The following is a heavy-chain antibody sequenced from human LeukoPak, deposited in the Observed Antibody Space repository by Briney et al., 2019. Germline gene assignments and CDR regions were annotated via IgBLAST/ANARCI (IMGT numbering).Heavy chain of an antibody. CDR3: ARRGVYNTSCFDS. CDR1: GFTFSNYL. Sequence: PGGSLRLSCAASGFTFSNYLMHWVRQTPGKGLMWVSRINPDGSSTTYAHSVMGRFTISRDNAKNTLYLQMNSLRDEDTAVYYCARRGVYNTSCFDSWGQGTLVTVSS. D-gene: IGHD1-1*01. CDR2: INPDGSST. V-gene: IGHV3-74*01. J-gene: IGHJ4*02.